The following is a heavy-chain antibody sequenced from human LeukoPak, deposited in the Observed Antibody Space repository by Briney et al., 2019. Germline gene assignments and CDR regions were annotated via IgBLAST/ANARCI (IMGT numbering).Heavy chain of an antibody. CDR3: ARDPDY. CDR1: GGSXXXYF. Sequence: TVSGGSXXXYFWXWIRQPAGKGLEWIGRIYTSGTTNYNSSLRSRVTMSVDTSKNQISLRLSSVTAADTAVYYCARDPDYWGQGILVTVSS. V-gene: IGHV4-4*07. J-gene: IGHJ4*02. CDR2: IYTSGTT.